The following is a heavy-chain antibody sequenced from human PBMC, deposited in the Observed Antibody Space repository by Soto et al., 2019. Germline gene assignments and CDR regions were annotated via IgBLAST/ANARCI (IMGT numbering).Heavy chain of an antibody. V-gene: IGHV3-21*02. Sequence: EVQLVESGGGLVKPGGSLRLSCSASGFPFSSYTMYWVRQAPGKGLEWVSSITTGGSRNIFYADSVKGRFTISRDNANNILYLQMNNLRVEDTAVYYCARDDPIFGAIPRMDIWGQGITVTVSS. D-gene: IGHD3-3*01. CDR3: ARDDPIFGAIPRMDI. J-gene: IGHJ6*02. CDR2: ITTGGSRNI. CDR1: GFPFSSYT.